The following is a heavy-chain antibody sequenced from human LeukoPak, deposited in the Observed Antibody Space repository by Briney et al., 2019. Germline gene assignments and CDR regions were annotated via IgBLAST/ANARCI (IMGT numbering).Heavy chain of an antibody. D-gene: IGHD5-12*01. CDR2: IYHSGST. V-gene: IGHV4-61*08. CDR1: GGSISSGGYY. Sequence: SETLSLTCTVSGGSISSGGYYWSWIRQPPGKGLEWIGYIYHSGSTYYNPSLKSRVTISVDTSKNQFSLKLSSVTAADTAVYYCARDWDSGYDRGYFDYWGQGTLVTVSS. J-gene: IGHJ4*02. CDR3: ARDWDSGYDRGYFDY.